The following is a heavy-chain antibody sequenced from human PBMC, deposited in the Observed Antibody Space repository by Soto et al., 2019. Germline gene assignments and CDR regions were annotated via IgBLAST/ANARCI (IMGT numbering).Heavy chain of an antibody. CDR3: ANGRYYYDSSGYFAY. CDR1: GFTFSSSG. CDR2: TSFDGSSG. Sequence: PGGSLRLSCAASGFTFSSSGMHWVRQAPGKGLEWVAVTSFDGSSGYYADSVRRRFTISRDNSTNTLYLQMNSLIAEDTAVYYCANGRYYYDSSGYFAYWGQGT. V-gene: IGHV3-30*18. D-gene: IGHD3-22*01. J-gene: IGHJ4*02.